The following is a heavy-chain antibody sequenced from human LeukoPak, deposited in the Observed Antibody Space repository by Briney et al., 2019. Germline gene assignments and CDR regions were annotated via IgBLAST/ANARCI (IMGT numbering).Heavy chain of an antibody. Sequence: SETLSLTCSVSGGSISSTTYYCGWIRQPPGKGLEWIGSMSFIGSTYYNPSLKSRVTISVHMSKNHFSLKLSSVTAAATAVYYCARHRRHYDILTGYYAGHFDIWGQGTMVTVSS. J-gene: IGHJ3*02. V-gene: IGHV4-39*01. CDR3: ARHRRHYDILTGYYAGHFDI. CDR2: MSFIGST. D-gene: IGHD3-9*01. CDR1: GGSISSTTYY.